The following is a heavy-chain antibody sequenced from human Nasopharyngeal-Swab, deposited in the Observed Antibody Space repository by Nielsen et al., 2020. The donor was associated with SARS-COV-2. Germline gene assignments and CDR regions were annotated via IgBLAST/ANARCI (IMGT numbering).Heavy chain of an antibody. Sequence: SETLSLTCAVYGGSFSGYSWSWIRQPPGKGLEWIGYIYYSGSTYYNPSLKSRVTISVDTSKNQFSLKLSSVTAADTAVYYCTRETRWYTFNYYYGMDVWGQGTTVTVSS. D-gene: IGHD4-23*01. CDR1: GGSFSGYS. V-gene: IGHV4-34*09. CDR2: IYYSGST. J-gene: IGHJ6*02. CDR3: TRETRWYTFNYYYGMDV.